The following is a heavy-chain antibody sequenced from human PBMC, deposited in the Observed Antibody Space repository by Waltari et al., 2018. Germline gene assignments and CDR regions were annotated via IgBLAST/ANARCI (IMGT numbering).Heavy chain of an antibody. V-gene: IGHV4-39*01. D-gene: IGHD1-26*01. CDR3: AKGLGAPHVPFDI. CDR1: GGSISSSSYY. CDR2: IYYSGST. Sequence: QLQLPESGPGLVKPSETLSLTCTVSGGSISSSSYYWGWIRQPPGKGLEWIGSIYYSGSTYYNPSLKSRVTISVDTSKNQFSLKLSSVTAADTAVYYCAKGLGAPHVPFDIWGQGTMVTVSS. J-gene: IGHJ3*02.